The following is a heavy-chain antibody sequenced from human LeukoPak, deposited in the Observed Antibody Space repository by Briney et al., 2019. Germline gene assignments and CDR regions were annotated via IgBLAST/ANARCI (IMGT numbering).Heavy chain of an antibody. Sequence: SGGSLRLSCAASGFTFSSYSMNWVRQAPGKGLEGVSYISSSSDAIYYADSVKGRFTISRDNAKNSLYLQMNSLRAEDTAVYYCARDPPRRYDYWGQGTLVTVSS. CDR2: ISSSSDAI. CDR3: ARDPPRRYDY. D-gene: IGHD1-14*01. V-gene: IGHV3-48*01. J-gene: IGHJ4*02. CDR1: GFTFSSYS.